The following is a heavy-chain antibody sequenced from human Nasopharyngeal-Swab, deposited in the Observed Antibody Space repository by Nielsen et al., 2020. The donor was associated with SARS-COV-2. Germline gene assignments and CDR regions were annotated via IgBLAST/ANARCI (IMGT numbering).Heavy chain of an antibody. Sequence: SGTLSLTCTVSGGSISSYYWSWIRQPPGKGLEWIGYIYYSGRTNSHPSLKSRVTISVDRSKNQLSLKLSSVTAADTAVYYCAREKYYYDSSGYYRWFDPWGQGTLVTVSS. CDR3: AREKYYYDSSGYYRWFDP. V-gene: IGHV4-59*12. J-gene: IGHJ5*02. CDR1: GGSISSYY. D-gene: IGHD3-22*01. CDR2: IYYSGRT.